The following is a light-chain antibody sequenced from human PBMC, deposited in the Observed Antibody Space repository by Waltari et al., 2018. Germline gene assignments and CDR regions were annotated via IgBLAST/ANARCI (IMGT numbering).Light chain of an antibody. CDR3: GTWDSSLALWL. J-gene: IGLJ3*02. V-gene: IGLV1-51*02. CDR1: PSTVGNTG. CDR2: ETK. Sequence: QSVLTPPPSVSAAPGHKVSISCSGTPSTVGNTGVFWYRQLPGSAPNHLIYETKGRPTGTPDLFSGSKSATTAILDIAGLQPGDEADYYCGTWDSSLALWLFGGGTKLTV.